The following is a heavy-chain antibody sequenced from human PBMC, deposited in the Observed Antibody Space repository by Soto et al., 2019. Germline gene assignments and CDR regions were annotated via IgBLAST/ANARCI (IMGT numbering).Heavy chain of an antibody. J-gene: IGHJ3*02. CDR3: ARGTNSSGYARDRRAFYI. CDR1: GYTFTCYY. D-gene: IGHD3-22*01. CDR2: LNPTGGRT. Sequence: GASVMVSCKASGYTFTCYYKHWVPQSPGQGLELRGILNPTGGRTSYAQKFQGRVTMTRDTSTSTVYMELSSLRSEDAAVYYCARGTNSSGYARDRRAFYIWG. V-gene: IGHV1-46*01.